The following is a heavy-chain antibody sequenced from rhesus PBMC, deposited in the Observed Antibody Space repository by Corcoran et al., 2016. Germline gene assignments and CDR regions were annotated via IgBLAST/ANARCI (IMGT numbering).Heavy chain of an antibody. V-gene: IGHV4-160*01. Sequence: QVQLQQWGEGLVKPSETLSLTCAVYGGSVSGYWWGWIRQPPGKGLEWIGRIRSGGSPHYTPTPKRRVTISIATSTNQFSLKLSSVTAADTAVYYCARHVPYCSSTYCSPDAFDFWGQGLRVTVSS. CDR2: IRSGGSP. CDR3: ARHVPYCSSTYCSPDAFDF. J-gene: IGHJ3*01. CDR1: GGSVSGYW. D-gene: IGHD2-15*01.